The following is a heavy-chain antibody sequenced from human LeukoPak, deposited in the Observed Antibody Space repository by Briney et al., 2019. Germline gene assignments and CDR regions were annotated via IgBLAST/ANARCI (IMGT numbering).Heavy chain of an antibody. D-gene: IGHD4-23*01. CDR1: GGSISSSSYY. J-gene: IGHJ5*02. CDR3: ARNSRWFDP. Sequence: SETLSLTCTVSGGSISSSSYYWGWIRQPPGKGLEWIGSIYYSGSTYYNPSLKSRVTISVDTSKNQFSLKLSSVTAADTAVYYCARNSRWFDPWSQGTLVTVSS. CDR2: IYYSGST. V-gene: IGHV4-39*07.